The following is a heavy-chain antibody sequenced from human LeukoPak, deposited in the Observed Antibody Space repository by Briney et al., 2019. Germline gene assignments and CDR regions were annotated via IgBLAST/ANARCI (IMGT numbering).Heavy chain of an antibody. J-gene: IGHJ4*02. D-gene: IGHD6-19*01. CDR3: ARERNLEIAVAGTIFDY. V-gene: IGHV3-66*01. CDR2: IYSGGDT. CDR1: GFTFSSYG. Sequence: GGSLRLSCAASGFTFSSYGMHWVRQAPGKGLEWVSVIYSGGDTYYADSVKGRFTISRDNSKNMIYLEMSSLKAEDTAVYYCARERNLEIAVAGTIFDYWGQGTLVTVSS.